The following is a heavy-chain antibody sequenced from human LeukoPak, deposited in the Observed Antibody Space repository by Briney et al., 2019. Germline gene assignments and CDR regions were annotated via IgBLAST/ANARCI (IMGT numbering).Heavy chain of an antibody. CDR2: INHSGST. CDR3: ATGIAARRLGNYYYYYGMDV. Sequence: SETLSLTCAVYGGSFSGYYWSWIRQPPGKGLEWIGKINHSGSTNYNPSLKSRVTISVDTSKNQFSLKLSSVTAADTAVYYCATGIAARRLGNYYYYYGMDVWGQGTTVTVSS. J-gene: IGHJ6*02. CDR1: GGSFSGYY. D-gene: IGHD6-6*01. V-gene: IGHV4-34*01.